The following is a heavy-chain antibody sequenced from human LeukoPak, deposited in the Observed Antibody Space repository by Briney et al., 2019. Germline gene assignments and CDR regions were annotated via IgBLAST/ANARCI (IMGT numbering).Heavy chain of an antibody. CDR2: IRATDPST. CDR3: AKGGYTSPYDY. CDR1: GFTFNDFA. V-gene: IGHV3-23*01. D-gene: IGHD2-2*02. Sequence: GGSLRPSCTASGFTFNDFAMTWVRQAPGKGLEWVSTIRATDPSTYYADSVKGRFTISRDNSKNSVHLQMNSLRDDDTAIYFCAKGGYTSPYDYWGQGTLVTVSS. J-gene: IGHJ4*02.